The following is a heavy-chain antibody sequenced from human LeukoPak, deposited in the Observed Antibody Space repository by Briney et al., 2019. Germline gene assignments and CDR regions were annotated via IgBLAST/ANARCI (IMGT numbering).Heavy chain of an antibody. CDR2: IYYSGST. V-gene: IGHV4-59*01. Sequence: SDTLSLTCTVSGGSISSYYWRWIRQPPGKGLEWSGYIYYSGSTNYNPSLKSRVTISVDTSKNQFSLKLSSVTAADTAVYYCARDYRVSHPTGLYYYYGMDVWGQGTTVTVSS. D-gene: IGHD3-9*01. CDR1: GGSISSYY. J-gene: IGHJ6*02. CDR3: ARDYRVSHPTGLYYYYGMDV.